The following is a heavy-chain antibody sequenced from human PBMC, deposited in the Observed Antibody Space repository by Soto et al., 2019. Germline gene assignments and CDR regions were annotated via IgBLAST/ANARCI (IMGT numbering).Heavy chain of an antibody. CDR1: GFTFSSYA. V-gene: IGHV3-30-3*01. D-gene: IGHD1-1*01. CDR2: ISYDGSNK. J-gene: IGHJ4*02. Sequence: QVQLVESGGGVVQPGRSLRLSCAASGFTFSSYAMHWVRQAPGKGLEWVAVISYDGSNKYYADSVKGRFTISRDNSKNTLYLQMNSLRAEDTAVYYCARGYRTVDYWGQGTLVTVSS. CDR3: ARGYRTVDY.